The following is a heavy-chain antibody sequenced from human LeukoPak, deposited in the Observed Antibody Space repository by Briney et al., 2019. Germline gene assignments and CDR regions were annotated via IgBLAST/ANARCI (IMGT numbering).Heavy chain of an antibody. D-gene: IGHD3-22*01. CDR1: GYTFTGYY. CDR2: INPNSGGT. V-gene: IGHV1-2*02. Sequence: ASVKVSCKASGYTFTGYYMHWVRQAPGQGLEWMGWINPNSGGTNYAQKFQGRVTMTRDTSISTAYMELSRLRSDDTAVYYCARESGDSSGYWLDYYYYYGMDVWGQGTTVTVSS. J-gene: IGHJ6*02. CDR3: ARESGDSSGYWLDYYYYYGMDV.